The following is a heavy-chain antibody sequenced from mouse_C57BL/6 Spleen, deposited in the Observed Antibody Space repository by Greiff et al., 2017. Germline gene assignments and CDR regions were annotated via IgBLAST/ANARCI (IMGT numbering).Heavy chain of an antibody. Sequence: EVQGVESGGGLVQPKGSLKLSCAASGFTFNTYAMHWVRQAPGKGLEWVAHIRSKSSNYETYYADSVKDRFTISRDDSQSMLYMQMNNLKTEDTAMYYCVRSPPRYYGNYVDYAMDYWGQGTSVTVSS. CDR3: VRSPPRYYGNYVDYAMDY. J-gene: IGHJ4*01. CDR1: GFTFNTYA. D-gene: IGHD2-1*01. CDR2: IRSKSSNYET. V-gene: IGHV10-3*01.